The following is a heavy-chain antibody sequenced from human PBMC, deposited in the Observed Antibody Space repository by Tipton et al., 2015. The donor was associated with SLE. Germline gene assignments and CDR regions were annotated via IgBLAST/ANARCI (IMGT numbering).Heavy chain of an antibody. CDR2: IYAGGST. CDR3: ARSLTYYYDSSGLLGY. CDR1: GFTFSDAW. Sequence: SLRLSCAASGFTFSDAWMSWVRQAPGKGLEWVSVIYAGGSTYYADSVKGRFTISRDSSKNTLYLQMTSLRAEDTAVYYCARSLTYYYDSSGLLGYWGQGTLVTVSS. J-gene: IGHJ4*02. D-gene: IGHD3-22*01. V-gene: IGHV3-66*02.